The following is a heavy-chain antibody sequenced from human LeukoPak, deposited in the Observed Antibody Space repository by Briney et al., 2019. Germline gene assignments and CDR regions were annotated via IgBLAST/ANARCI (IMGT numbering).Heavy chain of an antibody. V-gene: IGHV5-51*01. CDR1: GYSFATYW. CDR3: ASRATSYEYFDL. Sequence: GESLKISCKGSGYSFATYWIGWVRQMPGKGLEWMGIIYPGDSDTRYSPSFQGQVTISADKSITTAYLQWRSLKASDPAMYHCASRATSYEYFDLWGRGTLVNVAS. D-gene: IGHD2-15*01. J-gene: IGHJ2*01. CDR2: IYPGDSDT.